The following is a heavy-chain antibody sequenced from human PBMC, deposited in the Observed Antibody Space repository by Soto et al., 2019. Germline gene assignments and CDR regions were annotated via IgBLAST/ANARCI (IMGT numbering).Heavy chain of an antibody. CDR3: AATYYYDSSGLPDY. CDR2: IVDGSGNT. J-gene: IGHJ4*02. V-gene: IGHV1-58*02. CDR1: GFTFTSAA. Sequence: QMQLVQSGPEVKKPGTSVKVSCKASGFTFTSAAMQWVRQARGQRLEWIGWIVDGSGNTNYAQKFQERVTITRDMSTSTAYMELSSLRSEDTDVYYCAATYYYDSSGLPDYWGQGTLVTVSS. D-gene: IGHD3-22*01.